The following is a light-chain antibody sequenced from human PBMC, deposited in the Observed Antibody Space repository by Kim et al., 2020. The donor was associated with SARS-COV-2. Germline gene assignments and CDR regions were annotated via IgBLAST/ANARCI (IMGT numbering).Light chain of an antibody. Sequence: GQSITITCTGTSSDVGGHNYVSWYQQHPGKAPKLMIHAVSNRPSGVSNRFSGSKSGNTASLTISGLQAEDEADYYCSSYTSSISYVFGTGTKVTVL. CDR3: SSYTSSISYV. CDR2: AVS. J-gene: IGLJ1*01. V-gene: IGLV2-14*03. CDR1: SSDVGGHNY.